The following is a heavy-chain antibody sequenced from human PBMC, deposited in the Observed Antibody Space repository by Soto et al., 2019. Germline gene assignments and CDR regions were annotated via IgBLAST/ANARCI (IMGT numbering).Heavy chain of an antibody. J-gene: IGHJ6*02. CDR3: AREDRDRETGLVPAAIDGMDV. CDR1: GGTFSRYS. CDR2: IIPIFGIA. D-gene: IGHD2-2*01. V-gene: IGHV1-69*08. Sequence: QVQLVQSGAEVKKPGSSVTVSCKASGGTFSRYSITWVRQAPGHGLEWIGRIIPIFGIASYAQKFQGRVTITADETTSTAYMERSSLRSDDTAVYYCAREDRDRETGLVPAAIDGMDVWGQGTTVTVSS.